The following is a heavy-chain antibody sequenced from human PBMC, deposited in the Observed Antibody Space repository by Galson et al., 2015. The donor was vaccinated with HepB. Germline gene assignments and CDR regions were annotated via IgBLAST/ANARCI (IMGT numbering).Heavy chain of an antibody. CDR2: INPSGGST. J-gene: IGHJ3*02. CDR3: ARGRITIFGVVIRDAFDI. V-gene: IGHV1-46*01. CDR1: GYTFTSYY. D-gene: IGHD3-3*01. Sequence: SVKVSCKASGYTFTSYYMHWVRQAPGQGLEWMGIINPSGGSTSYAQKFQGRVTMTRDTSTSTVYMELGSLRSEDTAVYYCARGRITIFGVVIRDAFDIWGQGTMVTVSS.